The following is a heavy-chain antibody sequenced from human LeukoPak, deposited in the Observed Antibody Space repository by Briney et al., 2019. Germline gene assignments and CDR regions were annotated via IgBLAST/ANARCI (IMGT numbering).Heavy chain of an antibody. D-gene: IGHD1-26*01. Sequence: LPGGSLRLSCAASGFIFSSYSMSWVRQAPGKGLEWVSVITGSGGNTYYADSVKGRFTISRDNSKNTLYLQMNSLRAEDTAVYYCARGVGSGSRLRAGDYWGQGTLVTVSS. J-gene: IGHJ4*02. V-gene: IGHV3-23*01. CDR3: ARGVGSGSRLRAGDY. CDR1: GFIFSSYS. CDR2: ITGSGGNT.